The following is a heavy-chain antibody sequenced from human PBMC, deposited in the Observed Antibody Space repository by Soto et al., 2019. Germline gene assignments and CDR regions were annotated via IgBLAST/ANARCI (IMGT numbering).Heavy chain of an antibody. J-gene: IGHJ5*02. V-gene: IGHV4-30-4*01. CDR2: IYYSGST. D-gene: IGHD3-16*02. Sequence: PSETLSLTCTVSGVSISSDEYYWSWIRQPPGKGLDWIGYIYYSGSTYYNPSLKSRVTISVDTSKNQFSLKLSSVTAADTAVYYCARDDRITFGGVIVRNWFDTWGQGTMVTVYS. CDR1: GVSISSDEYY. CDR3: ARDDRITFGGVIVRNWFDT.